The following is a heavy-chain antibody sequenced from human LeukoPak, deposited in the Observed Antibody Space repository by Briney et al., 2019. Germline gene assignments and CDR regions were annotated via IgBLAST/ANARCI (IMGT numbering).Heavy chain of an antibody. CDR3: AAISRSRGDYSNYADFDY. Sequence: ASVKVSCKASGYSFTSYDINWVRQAAGQGLEWMGWMNPNSGNTNYAQKFQERVTITRDMSTSTAYMELSSLRSEDTAVYYCAAISRSRGDYSNYADFDYWGQGTLVTVSS. J-gene: IGHJ4*02. CDR1: GYSFTSYD. D-gene: IGHD4-11*01. CDR2: MNPNSGNT. V-gene: IGHV1-8*01.